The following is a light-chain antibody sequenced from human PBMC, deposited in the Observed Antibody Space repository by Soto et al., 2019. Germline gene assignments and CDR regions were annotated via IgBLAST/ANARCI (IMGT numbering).Light chain of an antibody. J-gene: IGKJ1*01. CDR2: DAY. Sequence: DIQMNQSPSTLSASVGDRVTITCRASQSISSWLAWYQQKPGKAPKLLIYDAYSLESGVPSRFSGSGSGTEFSLTISSLQPDDFATYYCQQYNSYSQTFGQGTKVEIK. V-gene: IGKV1-5*01. CDR1: QSISSW. CDR3: QQYNSYSQT.